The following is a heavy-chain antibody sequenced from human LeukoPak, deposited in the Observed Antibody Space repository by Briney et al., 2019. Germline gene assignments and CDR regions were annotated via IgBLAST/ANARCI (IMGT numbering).Heavy chain of an antibody. Sequence: WETLSLTCSVSAYSISRAHYWGWFRQPPGKGLVWFRSFHHGGNTYYNPSLRSRVTISVDTSKNQFSLKLHSVTAADTAVYYCARAILGNWLDPWGQGTLVTVSS. J-gene: IGHJ5*02. CDR2: FHHGGNT. D-gene: IGHD7-27*01. V-gene: IGHV4-38-2*02. CDR3: ARAILGNWLDP. CDR1: AYSISRAHY.